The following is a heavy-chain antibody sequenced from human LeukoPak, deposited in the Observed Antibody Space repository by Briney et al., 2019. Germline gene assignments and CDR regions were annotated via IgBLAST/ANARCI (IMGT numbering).Heavy chain of an antibody. Sequence: SETLSLTCTVSGGSISSFYWSWIRQPPEKGLEWIGCIDYSGSTNYNPSLKSRVTIPVDTSKNRFSLKLSTVTAADTAVYYCARRPTGDPKFDYWGQGTLVTVSS. D-gene: IGHD7-27*01. V-gene: IGHV4-59*08. CDR3: ARRPTGDPKFDY. J-gene: IGHJ4*02. CDR1: GGSISSFY. CDR2: IDYSGST.